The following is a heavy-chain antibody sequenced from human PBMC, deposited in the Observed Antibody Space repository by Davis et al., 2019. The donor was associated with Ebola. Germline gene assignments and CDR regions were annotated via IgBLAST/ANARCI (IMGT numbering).Heavy chain of an antibody. J-gene: IGHJ6*02. V-gene: IGHV1-2*06. D-gene: IGHD3-10*01. Sequence: ASVKVSCKASGGTFSSYTISWVRQAPGQGLEWMGRINPNSGGTNYAQKFQGRVTMTRDTSISTAYMELRSLTSDDTAVYYCARDRTTVVRGLIIPSRGYYYHYGMEVWGQGTTVTVSS. CDR2: INPNSGGT. CDR1: GGTFSSYT. CDR3: ARDRTTVVRGLIIPSRGYYYHYGMEV.